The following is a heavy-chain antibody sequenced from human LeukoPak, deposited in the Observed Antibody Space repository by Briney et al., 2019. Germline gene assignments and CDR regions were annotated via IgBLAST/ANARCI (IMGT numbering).Heavy chain of an antibody. CDR1: GGSISNYY. Sequence: PSETLSLTCTVSGGSISNYYWSWIRQSPGKGLEGIGYIYYSGTTSSNPSLKSRVTISVDTSKNQFSLQLRSVTAADTAVYYCAREDPQTTVPEGMDVWGQGTTVIVSS. D-gene: IGHD4-17*01. CDR3: AREDPQTTVPEGMDV. CDR2: IYYSGTT. J-gene: IGHJ6*02. V-gene: IGHV4-59*01.